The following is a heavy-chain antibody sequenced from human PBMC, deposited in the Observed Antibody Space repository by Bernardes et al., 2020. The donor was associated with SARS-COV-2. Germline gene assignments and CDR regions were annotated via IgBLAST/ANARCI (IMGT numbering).Heavy chain of an antibody. V-gene: IGHV7-4-1*02. CDR2: INTNTGNP. CDR3: ARVAGIAVADY. D-gene: IGHD6-19*01. J-gene: IGHJ4*02. CDR1: GYSFTSFA. Sequence: ASVKVSCMASGYSFTSFAMNWVRQAPGQGLEWMGWINTNTGNPTYAQGFIGRFVFSLDTSVSTAYLQISSLKAEDTAVYYCARVAGIAVADYWGQGTLVTVSS.